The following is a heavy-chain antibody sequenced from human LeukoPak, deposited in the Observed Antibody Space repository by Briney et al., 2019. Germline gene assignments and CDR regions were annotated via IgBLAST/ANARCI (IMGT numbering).Heavy chain of an antibody. J-gene: IGHJ4*02. D-gene: IGHD3-22*01. CDR1: GGSISSYY. CDR2: IYTSGST. V-gene: IGHV4-4*09. CDR3: ARLHYYDSSGYWVYYFDY. Sequence: KPSETLSLTCTVSGGSISSYYWSWIRQPPGKGLEWIGYIYTSGSTNYNPSLKSRVTISVDTSKNQFSLQLSSVTAADKDVYYCARLHYYDSSGYWVYYFDYWGRGTLVPVFS.